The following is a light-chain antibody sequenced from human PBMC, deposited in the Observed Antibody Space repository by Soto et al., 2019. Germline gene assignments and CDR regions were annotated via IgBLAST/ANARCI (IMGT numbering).Light chain of an antibody. J-gene: IGKJ5*01. Sequence: EIVMTQSPATLSVSPGETASLSCRASQSAGNFLAWYQQKPGQAPRLLIYYISTRATGIPARLSGSGSGTEFSHTITSLQSEDSAVYYCQQHNQGPITFGQGPRLEIK. CDR3: QQHNQGPIT. V-gene: IGKV3D-15*01. CDR1: QSAGNF. CDR2: YIS.